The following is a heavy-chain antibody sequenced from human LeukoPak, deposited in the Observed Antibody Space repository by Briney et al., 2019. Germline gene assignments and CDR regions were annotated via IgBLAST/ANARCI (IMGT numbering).Heavy chain of an antibody. CDR3: ARDVGATTVDY. Sequence: SETLSLTCAVYGGSFSGYYWSWIRRPPGKGLEWIGEINHSGSTNYNPSLKSRVTISVDTSKNQFSLKLSSVTAADTAVYYCARDVGATTVDYWGQGTLVTVSS. V-gene: IGHV4-34*01. CDR1: GGSFSGYY. D-gene: IGHD1-26*01. CDR2: INHSGST. J-gene: IGHJ4*02.